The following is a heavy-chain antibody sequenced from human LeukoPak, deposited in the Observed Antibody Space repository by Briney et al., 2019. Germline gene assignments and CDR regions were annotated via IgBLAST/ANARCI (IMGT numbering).Heavy chain of an antibody. V-gene: IGHV3-23*01. D-gene: IGHD3-3*01. Sequence: GGSLRLSCAASGFTFSDYYMSWIRQAPGKGLEWVSGSGSGGSTYYADSVKGRFTISRDNSKNTLYLQMNSLRAEDTAVYYCAKDFWSGYYPNYWGQGTLVTVSS. CDR2: SGSGGST. CDR1: GFTFSDYY. J-gene: IGHJ4*02. CDR3: AKDFWSGYYPNY.